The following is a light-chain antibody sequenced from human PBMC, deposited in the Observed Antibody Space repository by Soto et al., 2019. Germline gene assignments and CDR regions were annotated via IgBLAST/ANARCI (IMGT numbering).Light chain of an antibody. CDR1: QTIYSN. V-gene: IGKV3-15*01. Sequence: EIVLTQSPATLSLSPGERATLSCRAGQTIYSNVAWYQQRPGQAPTVLIYRASTRATGVPARFSGSGSGTEFTRTISGLQSEDFALYYCQQYQNLWTFGQGTKVDIK. CDR2: RAS. J-gene: IGKJ1*01. CDR3: QQYQNLWT.